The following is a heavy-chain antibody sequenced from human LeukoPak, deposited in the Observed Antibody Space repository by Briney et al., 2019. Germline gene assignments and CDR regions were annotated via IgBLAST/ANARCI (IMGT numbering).Heavy chain of an antibody. J-gene: IGHJ6*03. V-gene: IGHV3-30*02. Sequence: PGGSLRLSCAASGFTFSSYGMHWVRQAPGKGLEWVAVIWYGGSNKYYADSVKGRFTISRDNSKNTLYLQMNSLRAEDTAVYYCAKEDYYYYYMDVWGKGTTVTVSS. CDR1: GFTFSSYG. CDR2: IWYGGSNK. CDR3: AKEDYYYYYMDV.